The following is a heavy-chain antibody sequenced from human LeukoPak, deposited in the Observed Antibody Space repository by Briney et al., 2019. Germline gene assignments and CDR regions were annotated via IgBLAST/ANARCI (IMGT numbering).Heavy chain of an antibody. CDR3: ARVFDSGSQAYFYYMDV. Sequence: PSETLSLTCTVSGGSISSYYWSWIRQPAGKGLEWIGRIFNSGSTNSIPSLKSRVTISLDTSKNQFSLKVSSVTAADTAVYYCARVFDSGSQAYFYYMDVWGKGTTVTISS. CDR2: IFNSGST. CDR1: GGSISSYY. J-gene: IGHJ6*03. D-gene: IGHD3-10*01. V-gene: IGHV4-4*07.